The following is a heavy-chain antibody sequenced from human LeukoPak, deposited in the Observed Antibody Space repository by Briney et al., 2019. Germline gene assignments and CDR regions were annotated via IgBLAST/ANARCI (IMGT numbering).Heavy chain of an antibody. J-gene: IGHJ4*02. CDR2: ISSNGATT. V-gene: IGHV3-64*05. Sequence: GGSLRLSCLASGFTFSSYAMHWVRQAPGKGLEYVSAISSNGATTYYADSVKGRFTISRDNSKNTLYFQMSSLRPEDTAVYYCVKIVMAGGYFDYWGQGTLVTVSS. CDR3: VKIVMAGGYFDY. D-gene: IGHD3-16*01. CDR1: GFTFSSYA.